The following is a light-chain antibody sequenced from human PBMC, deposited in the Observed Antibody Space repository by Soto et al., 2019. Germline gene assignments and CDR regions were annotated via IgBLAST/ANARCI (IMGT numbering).Light chain of an antibody. V-gene: IGLV2-23*02. CDR2: EVT. Sequence: QSALTQPASVSGSPGQSITISCTGTSSDVGSYNLVSWYQQHPGKAPKLMISEVTQRPSGVSYRFSGSKSGNTASLTISGLQVEDEAVYYCCSFAGSVILGVFGTGTKVTAL. CDR3: CSFAGSVILGV. CDR1: SSDVGSYNL. J-gene: IGLJ1*01.